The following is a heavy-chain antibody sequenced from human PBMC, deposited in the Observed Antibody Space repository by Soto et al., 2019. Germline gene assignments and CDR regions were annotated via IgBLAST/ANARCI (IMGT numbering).Heavy chain of an antibody. CDR3: ARAARLRTYYDFWSGYSHALDY. J-gene: IGHJ4*02. D-gene: IGHD3-3*01. V-gene: IGHV4-31*03. CDR1: GGSISSGCYY. Sequence: SETLSLTCTVSGGSISSGCYYWSWIRQHPGKGLEWIGYIYYSGSTYYNPSLKSRVTISVDTSKNQFSLKLSSVAAADTAVYYCARAARLRTYYDFWSGYSHALDYWGQGTLVTVS. CDR2: IYYSGST.